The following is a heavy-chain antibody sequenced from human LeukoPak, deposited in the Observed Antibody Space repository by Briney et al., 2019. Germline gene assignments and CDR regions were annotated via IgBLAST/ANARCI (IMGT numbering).Heavy chain of an antibody. CDR1: GFTTSSFA. CDR3: MAESSTSWEGY. V-gene: IGHV3-23*01. D-gene: IGHD1-26*01. CDR2: IVSGDYT. J-gene: IGHJ1*01. Sequence: RGSLRVSSAASGFTTSSFAMSWVRQAPGKGLEWVSTIVSGDYTYYADSVKGRCTISRDNAKNSLYRQMNSLRAEDTAVYSCMAESSTSWEGYWGQGTLVTVSS.